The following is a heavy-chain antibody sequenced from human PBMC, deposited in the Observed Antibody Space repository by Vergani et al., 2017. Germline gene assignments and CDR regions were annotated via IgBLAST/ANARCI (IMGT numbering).Heavy chain of an antibody. CDR1: GGSFSGYY. CDR3: ARGGDVLRYFDWATSLDWFDP. V-gene: IGHV4-34*01. Sequence: QVQLQQWGAGLLKPSETLSLTCAVSGGSFSGYYWSWIRQPPGKGLEWIGEINHSGSTNYNPSLKSRVTISVDTSKNQFSLKLSSVTAADTAVYYCARGGDVLRYFDWATSLDWFDPWGQGTLVTVSS. D-gene: IGHD3-9*01. J-gene: IGHJ5*02. CDR2: INHSGST.